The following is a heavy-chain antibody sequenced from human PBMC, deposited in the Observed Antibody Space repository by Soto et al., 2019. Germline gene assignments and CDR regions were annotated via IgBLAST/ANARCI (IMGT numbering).Heavy chain of an antibody. D-gene: IGHD2-2*01. CDR3: ARGGCSSTSCLDV. CDR1: GFTFSHYY. CDR2: INSVGST. V-gene: IGHV3-74*01. J-gene: IGHJ6*04. Sequence: EVQLVESGGGLVQPGGSLRLSCAASGFTFSHYYMHWVRQVPGKGLVWVSYINSVGSTSYADSVRGRFTVSRDNAKNTLYLEMKGLTCEDTALYYCARGGCSSTSCLDVWGEGTTVTVSS.